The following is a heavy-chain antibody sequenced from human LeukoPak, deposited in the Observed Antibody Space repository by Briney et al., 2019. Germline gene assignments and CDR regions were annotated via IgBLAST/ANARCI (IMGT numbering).Heavy chain of an antibody. V-gene: IGHV3-48*01. CDR1: GFTFSSYG. D-gene: IGHD5-24*01. J-gene: IGHJ4*02. CDR3: AADGYSSPFDH. CDR2: ISSSSGTI. Sequence: GGSLRLSCAASGFTFSSYGMNWVRQAPGKGLEWVSYISSSSGTIYYADSVKGRFTISRDDGRQSLYLQMNNLRVEDTAVYYCAADGYSSPFDHWGQGTLVTVSS.